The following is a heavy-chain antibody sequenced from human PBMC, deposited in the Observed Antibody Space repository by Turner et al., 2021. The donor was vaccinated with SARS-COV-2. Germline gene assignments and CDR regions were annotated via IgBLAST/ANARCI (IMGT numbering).Heavy chain of an antibody. D-gene: IGHD6-19*01. V-gene: IGHV3-23*01. J-gene: IGHJ4*02. Sequence: EVQLLESGGGLVQPGGSLRLSCAASGFTFSSYAMSWVRQAPGKVLEWVSAISGSGGSKYYADSVKGRFTISRDNSKNTLYLQMNSLRAEDTAVYYCASPVIAVAGTTFDYWGQGTLVTVSS. CDR3: ASPVIAVAGTTFDY. CDR1: GFTFSSYA. CDR2: ISGSGGSK.